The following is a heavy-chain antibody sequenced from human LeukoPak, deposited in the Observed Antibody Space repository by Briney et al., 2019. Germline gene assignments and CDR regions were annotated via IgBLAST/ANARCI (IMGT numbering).Heavy chain of an antibody. Sequence: AGGSLGLSCAASGFTFSSYAMSWVRQAPGKGLEWVSAISGSGGSTYYADPVKGRFTISRDNSKNTLYLQMSSLRAEDTAVYYCAKGGYIWGSYRLYAFDIWGQGTMVTVSS. V-gene: IGHV3-23*01. D-gene: IGHD3-16*02. CDR3: AKGGYIWGSYRLYAFDI. CDR2: ISGSGGST. CDR1: GFTFSSYA. J-gene: IGHJ3*02.